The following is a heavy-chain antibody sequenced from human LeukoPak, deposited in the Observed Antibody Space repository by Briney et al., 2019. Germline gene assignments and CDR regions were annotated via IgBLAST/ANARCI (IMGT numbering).Heavy chain of an antibody. J-gene: IGHJ4*02. CDR3: ARGYYDSSGHFDY. CDR2: IYHSGST. D-gene: IGHD3-22*01. V-gene: IGHV4-38-2*01. Sequence: SETLSLTCAVSGYSISSGYYWGWIRQPPGKGLEWIGSIYHSGSTNYNPSLKSRVTISVDTSKNQFSLKLSSVTAADTAVYYCARGYYDSSGHFDYWGQGTLVTVSS. CDR1: GYSISSGYY.